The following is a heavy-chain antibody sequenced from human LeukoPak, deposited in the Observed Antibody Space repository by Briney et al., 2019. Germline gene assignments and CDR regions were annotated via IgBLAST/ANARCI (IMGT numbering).Heavy chain of an antibody. Sequence: SQTLSLTCTVSGGSISSGSYYWSWIRQPAGKGLEWIGRIYTSGSTNYNPSLKSRVTISVDTSKNQFSLKLSSVTAADTAVYYCARSDIRWEAFDIWGQGTMVTVSS. CDR1: GGSISSGSYY. D-gene: IGHD4-23*01. V-gene: IGHV4-61*02. J-gene: IGHJ3*02. CDR3: ARSDIRWEAFDI. CDR2: IYTSGST.